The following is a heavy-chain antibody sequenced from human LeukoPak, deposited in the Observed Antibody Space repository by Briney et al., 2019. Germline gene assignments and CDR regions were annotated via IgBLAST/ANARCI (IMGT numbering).Heavy chain of an antibody. D-gene: IGHD3-10*01. CDR2: ISWNSGSI. CDR1: GFTFDDYA. Sequence: GGSLRLSCAASGFTFDDYAMHWVRQAPGKGLEWVSGISWNSGSIGYADSVKGRFTISRDNAKNSLYLQMNSLRAEDTALYYCAKTYYYGSGSYGGDSGFDYWGQGTLVTVSS. V-gene: IGHV3-9*01. CDR3: AKTYYYGSGSYGGDSGFDY. J-gene: IGHJ4*02.